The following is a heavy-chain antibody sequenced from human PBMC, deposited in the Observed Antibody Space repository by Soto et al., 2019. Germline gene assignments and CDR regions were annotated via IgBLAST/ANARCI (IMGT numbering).Heavy chain of an antibody. CDR3: ASVHVMVVAGSTFDY. CDR2: IDYSGRT. V-gene: IGHV4-38-2*01. D-gene: IGHD6-19*01. J-gene: IGHJ4*01. Sequence: SETLSLTCSVSGYLISSGYYWGWVRQTPGKGLEWLGSIDYSGRTYKNPSLKSRVSASVDLAKNQFSLNLRSVTAADTAVYYCASVHVMVVAGSTFDYWGHGTLVTVSS. CDR1: GYLISSGYY.